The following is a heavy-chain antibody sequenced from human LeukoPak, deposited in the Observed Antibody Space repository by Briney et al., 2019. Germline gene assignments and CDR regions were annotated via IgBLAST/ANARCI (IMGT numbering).Heavy chain of an antibody. CDR1: GFTFSIYA. V-gene: IGHV3-23*01. J-gene: IGHJ4*02. CDR3: AKKTPSLGSFDY. D-gene: IGHD3-16*01. Sequence: GGSLRLSCAASGFTFSIYAMNWVRQAPGKGLEWVSAISGSGDGTNYADSVKGRFTISRDNSKNTLYLQVNSLRAEDTAVYYCAKKTPSLGSFDYWGQGTLVTVSS. CDR2: ISGSGDGT.